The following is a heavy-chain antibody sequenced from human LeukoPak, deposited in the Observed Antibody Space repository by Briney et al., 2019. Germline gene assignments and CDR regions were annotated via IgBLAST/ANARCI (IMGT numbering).Heavy chain of an antibody. CDR3: ARVLAAAGYFDY. CDR1: GGSISSYY. Sequence: PSETLSLTCTVSGGSISSYYWNWIRQPAGKGLEWIGRIYTSGSTNYNPSLKSRVTISVDTSKNQFSLKLSSVTAADTAVYYCARVLAAAGYFDYWGREPWSPSPQ. J-gene: IGHJ4*02. D-gene: IGHD6-13*01. CDR2: IYTSGST. V-gene: IGHV4-4*07.